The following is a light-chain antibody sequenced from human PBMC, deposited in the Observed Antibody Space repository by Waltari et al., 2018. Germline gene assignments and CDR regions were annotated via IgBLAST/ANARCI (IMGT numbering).Light chain of an antibody. CDR1: GPNIGAGYD. Sequence: QSVLTQPPSVSGAPGQRVTISCTGSGPNIGAGYDVPWYQPLPRAAPKLLIYGSTSRPLGVPDRFFGSTSGTSAFLAITGLQADDEADYYCQSYDRSLSVVFGGGTKLTVL. J-gene: IGLJ2*01. CDR2: GST. CDR3: QSYDRSLSVV. V-gene: IGLV1-40*01.